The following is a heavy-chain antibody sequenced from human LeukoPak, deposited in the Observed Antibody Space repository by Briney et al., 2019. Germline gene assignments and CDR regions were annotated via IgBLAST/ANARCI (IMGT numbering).Heavy chain of an antibody. CDR2: VSNDAYNK. D-gene: IGHD4/OR15-4a*01. CDR3: ARDFSGASRIDF. CDR1: GFTFSTYA. Sequence: GSLRLSCAASGFTFSTYAMNWVRQAPGKGLEWVAVVSNDAYNKYYSDSVKGRFTISRDNSRNTLYLQMNSLRPEDTAVYYCARDFSGASRIDFWGQGALVSVSS. V-gene: IGHV3-30-3*01. J-gene: IGHJ4*02.